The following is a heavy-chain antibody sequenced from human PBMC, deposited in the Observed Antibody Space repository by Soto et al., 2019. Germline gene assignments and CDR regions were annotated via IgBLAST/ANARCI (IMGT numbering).Heavy chain of an antibody. CDR1: GFTFSSYG. D-gene: IGHD2-2*01. CDR3: AKARRVVPASNPIHYYYYMDV. CDR2: ISYDGSNK. Sequence: QVQLVESGGGVVQPGRSLRLSCAASGFTFSSYGMHWVRQAPGKGLEWVAVISYDGSNKYYADSVKGRFTISRDNSKNTLYLQMNSLRAEDTAVYYCAKARRVVPASNPIHYYYYMDVWGKGTTVTVSS. V-gene: IGHV3-30*18. J-gene: IGHJ6*03.